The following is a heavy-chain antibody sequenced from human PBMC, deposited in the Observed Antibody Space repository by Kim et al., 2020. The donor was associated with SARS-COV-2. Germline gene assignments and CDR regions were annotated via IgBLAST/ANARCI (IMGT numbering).Heavy chain of an antibody. CDR3: TTDLGITMVRGVIPPVDY. Sequence: GGSLRLSCAASGFTFSNAWMSWVRQAPGKGLEWVGRIKSKTDGGTTDYAAPVKGRFTISRDDSKNTLYLQMNSLKTEDTAVYYCTTDLGITMVRGVIPPVDYWGQGTLVTVSS. V-gene: IGHV3-15*01. CDR1: GFTFSNAW. J-gene: IGHJ4*02. D-gene: IGHD3-10*01. CDR2: IKSKTDGGTT.